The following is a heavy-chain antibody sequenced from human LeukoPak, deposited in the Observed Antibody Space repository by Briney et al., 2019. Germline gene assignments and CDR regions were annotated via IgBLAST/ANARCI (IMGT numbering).Heavy chain of an antibody. CDR3: ARGPRKVCSGGSCYGGWFDP. D-gene: IGHD2-15*01. J-gene: IGHJ5*02. Sequence: GGSLRLSCAASGFTFSSYEMNWVRQAPGKGLEWVSYISSSGSTIYYADSVKGRFTISRDNAGNSLYLQMNSLRAEDTAVYYCARGPRKVCSGGSCYGGWFDPWGQGTLVTVSS. CDR1: GFTFSSYE. V-gene: IGHV3-48*03. CDR2: ISSSGSTI.